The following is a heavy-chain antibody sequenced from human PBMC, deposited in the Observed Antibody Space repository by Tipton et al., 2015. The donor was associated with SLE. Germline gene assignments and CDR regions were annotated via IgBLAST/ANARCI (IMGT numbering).Heavy chain of an antibody. V-gene: IGHV4-59*12. J-gene: IGHJ4*02. CDR3: ARLRGSVDY. CDR1: GGSISSYY. Sequence: LRLSCTVSGGSISSYYWSWIRQPPGKGLEWIGYIYYRGSTNYNPSLKSRVTISVDTSKNQFSLKLSSVTAADTAVYYCARLRGSVDYWGQGTLVTVSS. CDR2: IYYRGST. D-gene: IGHD3-10*01.